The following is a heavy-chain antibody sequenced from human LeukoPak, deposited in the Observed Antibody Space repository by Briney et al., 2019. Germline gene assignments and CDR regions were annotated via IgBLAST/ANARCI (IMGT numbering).Heavy chain of an antibody. Sequence: ASVKVSCKASGYTFTGYYMHWVRQAPGQGLEWMGWINPNSGGTNYAQKFQGRVTMTRDTSISTAYMELGRLRSDDTAVYYCARDEVLPHTMIVVEGCFDIWGQGTMVTVSS. CDR1: GYTFTGYY. D-gene: IGHD3-22*01. CDR2: INPNSGGT. V-gene: IGHV1-2*02. J-gene: IGHJ3*02. CDR3: ARDEVLPHTMIVVEGCFDI.